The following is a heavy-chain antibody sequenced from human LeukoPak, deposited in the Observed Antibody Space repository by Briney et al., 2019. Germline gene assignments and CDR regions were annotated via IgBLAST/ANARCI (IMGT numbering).Heavy chain of an antibody. D-gene: IGHD4-17*01. CDR2: ISSSSYI. V-gene: IGHV3-21*01. CDR1: GFTFSSYS. CDR3: ARQGPYGDYSH. Sequence: GGSLRLSCAASGFTFSSYSMNWVRQAPGKGLEWVSSISSSSYILYADSVKGRFTISRDNAKSSLFLQINSLRAEDTAVYYCARQGPYGDYSHWGQGTMVTVSS. J-gene: IGHJ4*02.